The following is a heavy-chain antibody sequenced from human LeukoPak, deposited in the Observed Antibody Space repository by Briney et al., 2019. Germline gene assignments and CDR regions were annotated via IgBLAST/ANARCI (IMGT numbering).Heavy chain of an antibody. J-gene: IGHJ4*02. CDR1: GFTLSNYW. Sequence: PGGSLRLSCAASGFTLSNYWMSWVRQAPGKGLEWVANIKQDGSEKYYVDSVKGRFAISRDNAKNSLYLQMNSLRVEDTAVYYCARDHSYYDFWSGHFDYWGQGILVTVSS. CDR3: ARDHSYYDFWSGHFDY. D-gene: IGHD3-3*01. V-gene: IGHV3-7*01. CDR2: IKQDGSEK.